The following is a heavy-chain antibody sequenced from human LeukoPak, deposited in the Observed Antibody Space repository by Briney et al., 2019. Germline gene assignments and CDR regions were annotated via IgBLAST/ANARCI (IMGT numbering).Heavy chain of an antibody. CDR1: GYSISSGYY. CDR3: AAGGAHRTTDSSGYYNPPDY. V-gene: IGHV4-38-2*01. Sequence: SETLSLTCAVSGYSISSGYYWGWIRQPPGQGLEWIGSIYHSGSTYYNPSLKSRVTISVDTSKNQFSLKLSSVTAADTAVYYCAAGGAHRTTDSSGYYNPPDYWGQGTLVTVSS. D-gene: IGHD3-22*01. J-gene: IGHJ4*02. CDR2: IYHSGST.